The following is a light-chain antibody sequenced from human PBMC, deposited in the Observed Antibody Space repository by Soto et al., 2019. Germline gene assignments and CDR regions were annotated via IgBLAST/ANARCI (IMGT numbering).Light chain of an antibody. CDR2: AAS. Sequence: DIQMTQSPSSLSASVGDRVTITCRASQSISSYLNWYQQKLGKAPKLLIYAASSLQTGVPSRFRGSGSGTDFTLTISSLQPEDFATYYCHQSYSTPLTFGGGNKVDIK. CDR3: HQSYSTPLT. V-gene: IGKV1-39*01. J-gene: IGKJ4*01. CDR1: QSISSY.